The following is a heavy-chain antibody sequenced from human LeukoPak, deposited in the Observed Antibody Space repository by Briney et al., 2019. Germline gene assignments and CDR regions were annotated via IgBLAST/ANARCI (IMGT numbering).Heavy chain of an antibody. Sequence: SETLSLTCTVSGDSIRNYYWSWIRQPPGKGLEGIAFSHTSGDTNYNPSLKTRATISVDMSKNQFSLRLGSVTAADTAVYYCARHAADYYYMDVWGQGTTVTVSS. V-gene: IGHV4-4*09. J-gene: IGHJ6*03. CDR3: ARHAADYYYMDV. D-gene: IGHD6-25*01. CDR2: SHTSGDT. CDR1: GDSIRNYY.